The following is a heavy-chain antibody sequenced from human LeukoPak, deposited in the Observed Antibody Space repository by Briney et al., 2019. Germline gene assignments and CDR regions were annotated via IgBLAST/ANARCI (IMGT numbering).Heavy chain of an antibody. Sequence: ASVKVSCKASGYTFTSYAMHWVRQAPGQRLEWMGWINAGNGNTKYSQKFQGRVTITRDTSASTAYMELSSLRSEDTAVYYCARDQVGALHYYGMDVWGQGATVTVSS. V-gene: IGHV1-3*01. CDR1: GYTFTSYA. J-gene: IGHJ6*02. CDR3: ARDQVGALHYYGMDV. CDR2: INAGNGNT. D-gene: IGHD1-26*01.